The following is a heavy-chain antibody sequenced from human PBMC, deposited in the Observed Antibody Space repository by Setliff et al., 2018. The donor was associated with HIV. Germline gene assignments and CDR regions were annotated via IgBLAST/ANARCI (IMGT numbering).Heavy chain of an antibody. V-gene: IGHV1-2*02. CDR3: ARDHVVCSGGTCRSDDPYYYYYMNV. Sequence: ASVKVSCKASGYMFSICYMHWVRQVPGQGLEWMGWSNPNTGGTKYAQKFQGRVTMTMDTSTTTAYMELSRLKSDDTAVYYCARDHVVCSGGTCRSDDPYYYYYMNVWGEGTTVTVS. J-gene: IGHJ6*03. CDR2: SNPNTGGT. D-gene: IGHD2-15*01. CDR1: GYMFSICY.